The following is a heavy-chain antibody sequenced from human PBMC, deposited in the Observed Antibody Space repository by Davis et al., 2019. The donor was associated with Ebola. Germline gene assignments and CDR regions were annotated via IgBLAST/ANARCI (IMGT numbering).Heavy chain of an antibody. V-gene: IGHV4-61*01. Sequence: PSETLSLTCTVSGGSVSSGSYYWSWIRQPPGKGLEWIGYIYYSGSTNYNPSLKSRVTISVDTSKNQFSLKLSSVTAADTAVYYCARVLAANWFDPWGQGTLVTVSS. CDR3: ARVLAANWFDP. CDR2: IYYSGST. J-gene: IGHJ5*02. CDR1: GGSVSSGSYY.